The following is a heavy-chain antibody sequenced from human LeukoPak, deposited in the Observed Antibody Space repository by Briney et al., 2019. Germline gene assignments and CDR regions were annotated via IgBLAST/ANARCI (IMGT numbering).Heavy chain of an antibody. CDR3: ARGVPAAYYFDY. CDR1: GGTFSSYT. D-gene: IGHD2-2*01. V-gene: IGHV1-69*02. CDR2: IIPILGIA. J-gene: IGHJ4*02. Sequence: SVKVSCKASGGTFSSYTISWLRQAPGQGLEWMGRIIPILGIANYAQKFQGRVTITADKSTSTAYMELSSLRSEDTAVFYCARGVPAAYYFDYWGQGTLVTVSS.